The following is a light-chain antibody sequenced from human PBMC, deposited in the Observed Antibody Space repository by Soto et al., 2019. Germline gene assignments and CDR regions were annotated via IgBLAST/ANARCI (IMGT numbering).Light chain of an antibody. Sequence: QSALTQPPSASGSPGQSVTISCTGTSIDVGGYKYVSWYQQHPGKAPKLMIFEVNKRPSGVPDRFSGSKSGNTASLTVSGLQAEDEADYYCSSYAGINNLGVFGTGTELIVL. V-gene: IGLV2-8*01. J-gene: IGLJ1*01. CDR1: SIDVGGYKY. CDR3: SSYAGINNLGV. CDR2: EVN.